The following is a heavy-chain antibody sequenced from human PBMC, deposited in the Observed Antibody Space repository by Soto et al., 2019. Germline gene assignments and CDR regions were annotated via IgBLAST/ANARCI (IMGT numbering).Heavy chain of an antibody. CDR2: ISAGNGNT. CDR3: ARVSMDPHAATFYYDY. J-gene: IGHJ4*01. V-gene: IGHV1-3*01. Sequence: ASVKVSCKASGYTFASYTLRWVRQAPGQRFEWLGWISAGNGNTKSSQKFQDRVTFDRNTSASTVSMELNSLRSEDTAIYYCARVSMDPHAATFYYDYGGEGSLVTV. D-gene: IGHD2-15*01. CDR1: GYTFASYT.